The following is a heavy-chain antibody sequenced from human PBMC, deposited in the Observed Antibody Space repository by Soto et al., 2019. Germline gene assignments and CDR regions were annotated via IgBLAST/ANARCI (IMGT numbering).Heavy chain of an antibody. V-gene: IGHV3-33*08. CDR2: IWYEGSKK. CDR3: ARDPNSSGWYFAFDM. Sequence: SLRLSCAASGFTFSSSGIHFVRYAPGKGLGREAVIWYEGSKKYYVDSVKGRFTISRDNSKNTLYLQMNSLRAEDTAVYYCARDPNSSGWYFAFDMWGQGTMVTVSS. J-gene: IGHJ3*02. D-gene: IGHD6-19*01. CDR1: GFTFSSSG.